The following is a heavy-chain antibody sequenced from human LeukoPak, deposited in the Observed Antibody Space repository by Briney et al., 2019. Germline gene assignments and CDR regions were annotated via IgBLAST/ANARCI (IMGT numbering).Heavy chain of an antibody. CDR2: ISGSGGST. J-gene: IGHJ3*02. Sequence: GGSLRLSCAASGFTFSSYAMSWVRQAPGKGLEWVSAISGSGGSTYYADSVKGRFTISRDNSKNTLYLQMNSLRAEDTAVYYCAKDYDFWSGYPPAFDIWGQGTMVTVSS. V-gene: IGHV3-23*01. CDR1: GFTFSSYA. D-gene: IGHD3-3*01. CDR3: AKDYDFWSGYPPAFDI.